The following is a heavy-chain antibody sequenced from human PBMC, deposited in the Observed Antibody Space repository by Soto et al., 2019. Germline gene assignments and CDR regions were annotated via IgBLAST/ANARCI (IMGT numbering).Heavy chain of an antibody. Sequence: QLQLQESGSGLVKPSQTLSLTCAVSGGSISSGGYSWSWTRQPPGKGLEWIGYIYHSGSTYYNPSPXSXXTISVARSKNQFSLKLSSVTAADTAVYYCARVPDVWGQGTTVTVSS. CDR1: GGSISSGGYS. CDR2: IYHSGST. CDR3: ARVPDV. J-gene: IGHJ6*02. V-gene: IGHV4-30-2*01.